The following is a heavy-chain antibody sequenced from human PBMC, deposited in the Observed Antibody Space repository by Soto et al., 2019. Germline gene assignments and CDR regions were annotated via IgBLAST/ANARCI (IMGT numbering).Heavy chain of an antibody. D-gene: IGHD1-26*01. Sequence: PGGSLRLSCAACGFTFXDYAMSGFRQAPGKGLEWVGFIRSKAYGGTTEYAASVRGRFTISRHNSKNTLYLQMNSLRAEDTAVYYCAGATTDDAFDIWGQGTIVTVSS. CDR2: IRSKAYGGTT. CDR3: AGATTDDAFDI. V-gene: IGHV3-49*03. J-gene: IGHJ3*02. CDR1: GFTFXDYA.